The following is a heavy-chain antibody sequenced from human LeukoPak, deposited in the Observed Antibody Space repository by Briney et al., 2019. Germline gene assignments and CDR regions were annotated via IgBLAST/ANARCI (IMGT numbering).Heavy chain of an antibody. CDR2: ISSSSITI. CDR3: ASDYMVRGVINY. CDR1: GFTFNTYS. Sequence: GGSLRLSCAASGFTFNTYSMNWVRQAPGKGLEWVSYISSSSITIYYADSVKGRFTISRDNAMNSLYLQMNSLRAEDTAVYYCASDYMVRGVINYWGQGTLVTVSS. D-gene: IGHD3-10*01. J-gene: IGHJ4*02. V-gene: IGHV3-48*01.